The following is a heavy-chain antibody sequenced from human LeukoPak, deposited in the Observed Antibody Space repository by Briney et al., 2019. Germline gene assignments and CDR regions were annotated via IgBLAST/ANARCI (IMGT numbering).Heavy chain of an antibody. Sequence: PSETLSLTCTVSDGSITTYYWNWTRQPPGKGLEWIGNIYNSGSTDYNPSLKSRVTISVVTSKNQISLNLTSVTAADTAVYYCARGKRASVTSVWYFDLWGRGTLLTVSS. CDR1: DGSITTYY. J-gene: IGHJ2*01. CDR3: ARGKRASVTSVWYFDL. CDR2: IYNSGST. V-gene: IGHV4-59*01. D-gene: IGHD2/OR15-2a*01.